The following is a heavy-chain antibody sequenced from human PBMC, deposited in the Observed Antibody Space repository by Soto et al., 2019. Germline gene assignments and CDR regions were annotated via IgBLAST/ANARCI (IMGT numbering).Heavy chain of an antibody. Sequence: GSLRLSCAASGFTFSSYAMSWVRQAPGKGLEWVSVFSCSGCSTYYADSVKGRFTISRDNSKNTLYLQMNSLRAEDTAVYYCARGRGPKYYYDSSGYSGAFDIWGQGTMVTVSS. CDR1: GFTFSSYA. CDR3: ARGRGPKYYYDSSGYSGAFDI. CDR2: FSCSGCST. V-gene: IGHV3-23*01. J-gene: IGHJ3*02. D-gene: IGHD3-22*01.